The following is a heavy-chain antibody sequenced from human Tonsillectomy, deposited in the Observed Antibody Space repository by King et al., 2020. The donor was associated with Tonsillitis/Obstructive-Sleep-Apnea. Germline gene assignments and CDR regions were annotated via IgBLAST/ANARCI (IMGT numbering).Heavy chain of an antibody. D-gene: IGHD3-10*01. Sequence: VQLVESGGGVVQPGRSLRLSCAASGFTFSSYAMHWVRQAPGKGLEWVAVISYDGSNKYYADSVKGRFTISRDNSKNTLYLQMNSLRAEDTAVYYCARDRVYYYGSGSAIGYWGQGTLVTVSS. CDR3: ARDRVYYYGSGSAIGY. J-gene: IGHJ4*02. CDR2: ISYDGSNK. V-gene: IGHV3-30*04. CDR1: GFTFSSYA.